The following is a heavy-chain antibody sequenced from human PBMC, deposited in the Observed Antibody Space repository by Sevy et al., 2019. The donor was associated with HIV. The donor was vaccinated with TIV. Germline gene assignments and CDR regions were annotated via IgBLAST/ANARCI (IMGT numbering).Heavy chain of an antibody. Sequence: GGSLRLSCAASGFTFSTYWMSWVRQAPGKGLEWVANIKPDGSEKNYVDSVKGRFTISRDDAKNSLYLQMNSLRVEDTPVYYCSSGGSFDYWGQGTLVTVSS. CDR2: IKPDGSEK. CDR3: SSGGSFDY. J-gene: IGHJ4*02. V-gene: IGHV3-7*01. CDR1: GFTFSTYW.